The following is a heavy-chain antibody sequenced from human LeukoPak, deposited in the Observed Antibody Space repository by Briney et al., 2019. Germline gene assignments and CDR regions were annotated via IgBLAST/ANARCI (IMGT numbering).Heavy chain of an antibody. D-gene: IGHD6-19*01. Sequence: GGSLRLSCAASGFTLSNYHMHWVRQAPGRGLEWVALIPHGGGGKQYAASVQDRFTISRDNPENTVYLQMNSLRHDDAAVYFCAREGYTSGRAAAFDFWGRGTLVTVSS. CDR2: IPHGGGGK. CDR3: AREGYTSGRAAAFDF. V-gene: IGHV3-30*04. J-gene: IGHJ4*02. CDR1: GFTLSNYH.